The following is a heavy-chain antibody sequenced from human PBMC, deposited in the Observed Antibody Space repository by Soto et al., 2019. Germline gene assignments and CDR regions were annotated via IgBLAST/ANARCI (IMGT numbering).Heavy chain of an antibody. CDR2: ISSSSTI. V-gene: IGHV3-48*02. D-gene: IGHD3-16*01. Sequence: GGSLRLSCAASGFTFSSYSMNWVRQAPGKGLEWVSYISSSSTIYYADSVKGRFTISRDNAKNSLYLQMNSLRDEDTAVYYCARDLGSFFDYWGQGTLVTVSS. CDR1: GFTFSSYS. J-gene: IGHJ4*02. CDR3: ARDLGSFFDY.